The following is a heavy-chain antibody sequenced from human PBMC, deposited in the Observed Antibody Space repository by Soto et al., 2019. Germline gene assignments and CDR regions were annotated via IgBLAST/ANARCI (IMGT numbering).Heavy chain of an antibody. CDR1: GFTFSSYA. D-gene: IGHD2-15*01. CDR3: AQDKGYCSGGSCYPYYFDY. V-gene: IGHV3-23*01. CDR2: ISGSGGST. J-gene: IGHJ4*02. Sequence: GGSLRPSCAASGFTFSSYAMSWVRQAPGKGLEWVSAISGSGGSTYYADSVKGRFTISRDNSKNTLYLQMNSLRAEDTAVYYCAQDKGYCSGGSCYPYYFDYWGQGTLVTVSS.